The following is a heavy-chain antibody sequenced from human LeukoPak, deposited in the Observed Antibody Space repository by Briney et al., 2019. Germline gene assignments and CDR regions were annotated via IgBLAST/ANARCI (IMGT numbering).Heavy chain of an antibody. V-gene: IGHV3-48*04. CDR1: GFTFSSYS. CDR2: ISSSSSTI. Sequence: TGGSLRLSCAASGFTFSSYSMNWVRQAPGKGLEWVSYISSSSSTIYYADSVKGRFTISRDNAKNSLYLQMNSLRADDTAVYYCARDAYGSGKGFFDYWGQGTLVIVSS. J-gene: IGHJ4*02. CDR3: ARDAYGSGKGFFDY. D-gene: IGHD3-10*01.